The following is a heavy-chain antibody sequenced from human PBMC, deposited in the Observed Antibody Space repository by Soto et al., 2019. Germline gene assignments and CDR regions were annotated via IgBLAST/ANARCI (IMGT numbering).Heavy chain of an antibody. CDR1: AFTFCSSS. J-gene: IGHJ3*02. Sequence: GVWRRRPWAAAAFTFCSSSMPWVRQAPGKGREWVAHIPATGGTTYVADSVKGRYTFSRDTPRNTLYLQMNSLRAEDTALYYCAKCMQAYWNYDPHHIWGQGTMVTVSS. CDR2: IPATGGTT. V-gene: IGHV3-23*01. CDR3: AKCMQAYWNYDPHHI. D-gene: IGHD1-7*01.